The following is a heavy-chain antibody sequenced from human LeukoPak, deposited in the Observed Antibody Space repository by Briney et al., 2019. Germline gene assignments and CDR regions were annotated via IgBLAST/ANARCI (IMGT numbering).Heavy chain of an antibody. Sequence: GGSLRLSCAAPGFTFDDYAMHWVRQAPGKGLEWVSGISWNSGSIGYADSVKGRFTISRDNAKNSLYLQMNSLRAEDTALYYCAKALRAAGLYYFDYWGQGTLVTVSS. CDR3: AKALRAAGLYYFDY. CDR2: ISWNSGSI. V-gene: IGHV3-9*01. J-gene: IGHJ4*02. D-gene: IGHD6-13*01. CDR1: GFTFDDYA.